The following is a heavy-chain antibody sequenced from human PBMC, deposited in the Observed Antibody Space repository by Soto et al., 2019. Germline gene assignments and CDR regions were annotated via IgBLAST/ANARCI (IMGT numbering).Heavy chain of an antibody. D-gene: IGHD6-13*01. Sequence: PSETLSLTCSVSGGFVSSSSYSWGWIRQSPGKGLEWIGTIYSSENTYYNPSLLRRVTISVDPPKNEFSLKLSSVTAADTAVYYCARRERYSSSWYESVWFDPWGQGTLVPAPQ. CDR3: ARRERYSSSWYESVWFDP. CDR2: IYSSENT. J-gene: IGHJ5*02. CDR1: GGFVSSSSYS. V-gene: IGHV4-39*01.